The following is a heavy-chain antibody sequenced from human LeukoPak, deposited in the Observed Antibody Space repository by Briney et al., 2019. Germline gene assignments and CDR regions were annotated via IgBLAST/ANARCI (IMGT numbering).Heavy chain of an antibody. D-gene: IGHD6-13*01. CDR3: ARDRRGSSSWYEGNWFDP. J-gene: IGHJ5*02. V-gene: IGHV1-2*02. CDR1: GYTFTSYY. Sequence: GASVKVSCKASGYTFTSYYMHWVRQAPGQGLEWMGWINPNSGGTNYAQKFQGRVTMTRDTSISTAYMELSRLRSDDTAVYYCARDRRGSSSWYEGNWFDPWGQGTLVTVSS. CDR2: INPNSGGT.